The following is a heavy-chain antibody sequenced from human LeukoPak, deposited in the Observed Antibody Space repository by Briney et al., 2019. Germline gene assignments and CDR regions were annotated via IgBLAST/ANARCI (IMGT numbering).Heavy chain of an antibody. Sequence: ASAKVSCKASGYTFTSYGISWVRQAPGQGLEWMGWISAYNGNTNYAQKLQGRVTMTTDTSTSTAYMELRSLRSDDTAVYYCARGPPHIVVVTGYYFDYWGQGTLVTVSS. CDR2: ISAYNGNT. D-gene: IGHD2-21*02. V-gene: IGHV1-18*01. CDR3: ARGPPHIVVVTGYYFDY. J-gene: IGHJ4*02. CDR1: GYTFTSYG.